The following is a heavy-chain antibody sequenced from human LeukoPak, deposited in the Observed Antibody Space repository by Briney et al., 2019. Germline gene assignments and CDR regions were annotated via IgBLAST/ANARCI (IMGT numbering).Heavy chain of an antibody. CDR3: ARETYYDILTGYHNWFDP. D-gene: IGHD3-9*01. CDR1: GGSFCGYY. J-gene: IGHJ5*02. CDR2: INHSGST. V-gene: IGHV4-34*09. Sequence: NPSETLSLTCAVCGGSFCGYYWSWLRQPPGKGLEWIGEINHSGSTNYNPSLKSRVTISVDTSKNQFSLKLSSVTAADTAVYYCARETYYDILTGYHNWFDPWGQGTLVTVSS.